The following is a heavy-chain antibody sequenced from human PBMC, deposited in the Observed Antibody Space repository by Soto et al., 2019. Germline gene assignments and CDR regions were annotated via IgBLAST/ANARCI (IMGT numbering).Heavy chain of an antibody. V-gene: IGHV4-4*02. CDR1: GASIGSGGW. CDR2: IFHDGNT. Sequence: SETLSLTCAVSGASIGSGGWWSWVRQPPGKGLEWIAEIFHDGNTNYSPSLKSRVTISVDKSQNQSSLNVYSETAADTAVYYCARHEGWTGPDQWGQGTLVTVSS. D-gene: IGHD2-8*02. J-gene: IGHJ5*02. CDR3: ARHEGWTGPDQ.